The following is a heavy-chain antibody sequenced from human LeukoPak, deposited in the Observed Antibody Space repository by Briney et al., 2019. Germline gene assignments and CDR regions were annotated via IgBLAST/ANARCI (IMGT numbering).Heavy chain of an antibody. Sequence: ASVKVSCKASGGTFSSYAIIWVRQAPGQGLEWMGRIIPILGIANYAQKFQGRVTITADKSTSTAYMELSSLRSEDTAVYYCARGGTVPYYYGMDVWGQGTTVTVSS. CDR1: GGTFSSYA. V-gene: IGHV1-69*04. J-gene: IGHJ6*02. CDR2: IIPILGIA. CDR3: ARGGTVPYYYGMDV. D-gene: IGHD2-2*01.